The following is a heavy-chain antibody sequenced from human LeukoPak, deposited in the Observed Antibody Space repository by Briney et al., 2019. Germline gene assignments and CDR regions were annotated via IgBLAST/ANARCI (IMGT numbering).Heavy chain of an antibody. D-gene: IGHD6-6*01. J-gene: IGHJ4*02. CDR3: AKDGVSAARLDY. CDR1: GFTFSSYA. Sequence: GGSLRLSCAASGFTFSSYAMSWVRQAPGKGLEWVSAISGSGGSTYYADSVKGRFTFSRGNSKNTLYLQMNSLRAEDTAVYYCAKDGVSAARLDYWGQGTLVTVSS. CDR2: ISGSGGST. V-gene: IGHV3-23*01.